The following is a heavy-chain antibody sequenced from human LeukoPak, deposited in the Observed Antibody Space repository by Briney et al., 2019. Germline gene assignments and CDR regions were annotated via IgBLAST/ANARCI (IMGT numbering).Heavy chain of an antibody. CDR1: GFTFSSYS. CDR3: AGDYYGSGSSSHVDV. CDR2: ISSSSSYI. V-gene: IGHV3-21*01. Sequence: GGSLRLSCATSGFTFSSYSMNWVRQAPGKGLEWVSSISSSSSYIYYADSVKGRFTISRDNAKNSLYLQMNSLRAEDTAVYYCAGDYYGSGSSSHVDVWGQGTTVTVSS. J-gene: IGHJ6*02. D-gene: IGHD3-10*01.